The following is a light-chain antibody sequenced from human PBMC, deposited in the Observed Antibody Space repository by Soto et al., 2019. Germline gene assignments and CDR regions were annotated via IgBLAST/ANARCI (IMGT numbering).Light chain of an antibody. CDR1: QSVSST. CDR2: DAS. Sequence: EIVMTQSPSTLSVSVGDRDTLSCRASQSVSSTLAWYQQKVGQAPKLLIYDASTWATGVPARFSGSGSGTEFTLTISSLQPEDFAVYYCQQYNDWPETFGQGTKVEIK. CDR3: QQYNDWPET. V-gene: IGKV3-15*01. J-gene: IGKJ1*01.